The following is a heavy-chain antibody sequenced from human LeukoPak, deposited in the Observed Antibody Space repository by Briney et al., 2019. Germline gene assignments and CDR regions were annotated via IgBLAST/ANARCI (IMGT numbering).Heavy chain of an antibody. CDR2: VYYSGST. J-gene: IGHJ6*02. CDR1: GASISGYY. V-gene: IGHV4-59*08. D-gene: IGHD3-16*01. Sequence: SETLSLTCTVSGASISGYYWSWLRQPPGKGLEWIGFVYYSGSTNYSPSLKSRATISIDTSKNQFSLRLSSVTAADTAVYYCARHGGVSGTYFPPHHYGMDVWGQGTTVTVSS. CDR3: ARHGGVSGTYFPPHHYGMDV.